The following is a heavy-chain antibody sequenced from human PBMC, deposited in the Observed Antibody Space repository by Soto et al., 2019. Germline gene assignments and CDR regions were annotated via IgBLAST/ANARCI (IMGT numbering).Heavy chain of an antibody. V-gene: IGHV3-23*01. CDR3: AKIRCSGGSCYCFDP. Sequence: GGSLRLSCAASGFTFSTYAMTWVRQAPGKGLEWVSSISGNGGSTYYTDSVKGRFTISRDNSKNTLYLQMNSLRADDTAVYYCAKIRCSGGSCYCFDPWGQGTLVTVSS. CDR2: ISGNGGST. CDR1: GFTFSTYA. D-gene: IGHD2-15*01. J-gene: IGHJ5*02.